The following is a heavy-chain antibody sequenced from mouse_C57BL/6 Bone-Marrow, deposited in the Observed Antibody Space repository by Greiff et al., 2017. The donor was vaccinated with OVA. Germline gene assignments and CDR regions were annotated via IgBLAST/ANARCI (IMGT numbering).Heavy chain of an antibody. D-gene: IGHD3-2*02. V-gene: IGHV14-4*01. CDR3: TVAQASPVDY. Sequence: VQLQQSGAELVRPGASVKLSCTASGFNIKDDYMHWVKQRPEQGLEWIGWIDPENGDTEYASKFQGKATITADTSSNTAYLQLSSLTSEDTAVYSCTVAQASPVDYWGQGNTLTVTA. J-gene: IGHJ2*01. CDR2: IDPENGDT. CDR1: GFNIKDDY.